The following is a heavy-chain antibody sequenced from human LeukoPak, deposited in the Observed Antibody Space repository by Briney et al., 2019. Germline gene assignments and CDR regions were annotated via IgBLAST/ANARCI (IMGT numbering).Heavy chain of an antibody. CDR3: ASGYDSWSGYLGY. D-gene: IGHD3-3*01. CDR2: INSDGKIT. Sequence: PGGSLRLSCAASGFTFSSHWIHWVRQAPDKGLVWVSRINSDGKITTYADSVKGRFTISRDNAKNTLYLQMNSLRAGDTAVYYCASGYDSWSGYLGYWGQGTLVTVSS. V-gene: IGHV3-74*01. CDR1: GFTFSSHW. J-gene: IGHJ4*02.